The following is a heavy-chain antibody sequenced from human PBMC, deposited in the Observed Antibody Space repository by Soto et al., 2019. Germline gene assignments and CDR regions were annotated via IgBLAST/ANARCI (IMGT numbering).Heavy chain of an antibody. CDR1: GGSISTYY. CDR3: ARDMREYCNSSSCYRDAFAI. CDR2: IFYGGGN. V-gene: IGHV4-59*01. D-gene: IGHD2-2*01. Sequence: QVQLQQSGPGLVKPSETLSLTCTVSGGSISTYYCSWVRQPPGKGLEWMGHIFYGGGNDYSPSLKSRLTITSDTPKSQISLKLTSVTAADTAVYYCARDMREYCNSSSCYRDAFAIWGQGTMVTVSS. J-gene: IGHJ3*02.